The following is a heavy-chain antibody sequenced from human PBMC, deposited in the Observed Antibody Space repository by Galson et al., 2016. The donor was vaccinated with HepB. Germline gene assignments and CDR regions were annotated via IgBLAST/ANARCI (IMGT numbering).Heavy chain of an antibody. V-gene: IGHV4-34*01. J-gene: IGHJ4*02. D-gene: IGHD5-24*01. CDR2: INHVGGP. CDR3: ARGRRWQQSDKGSYLYY. Sequence: ETLSLTCAVSGGSFSGFYWSWIRQSPGGGLEWIGEINHVGGPSYAPSLKSRVTMSVETPKNLVSLTLKSVTAADTAVYYCARGRRWQQSDKGSYLYYWGQGTQVTVSS. CDR1: GGSFSGFY.